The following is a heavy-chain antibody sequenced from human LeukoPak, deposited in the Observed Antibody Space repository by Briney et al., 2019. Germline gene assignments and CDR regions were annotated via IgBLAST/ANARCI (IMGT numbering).Heavy chain of an antibody. CDR2: IYDSGNT. CDR3: ARFWSGFDP. D-gene: IGHD3-3*01. J-gene: IGHJ5*02. CDR1: GGSISGYK. V-gene: IGHV4-59*01. Sequence: SETLSLTCAVSGGSISGYKWTWVRRPPGKGLEWIGYIYDSGNTNYSPPLKSRITISVDTSKNQFSLNLTSVTAADTAIYYCARFWSGFDPWGQGTLVTVSS.